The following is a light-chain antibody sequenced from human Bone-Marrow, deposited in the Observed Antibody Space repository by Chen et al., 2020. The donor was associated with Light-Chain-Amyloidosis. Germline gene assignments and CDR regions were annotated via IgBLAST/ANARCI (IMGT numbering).Light chain of an antibody. CDR2: DVS. J-gene: IGLJ2*01. CDR1: SSDIGAYNY. CDR3: SSHSSSSAPVI. V-gene: IGLV2-14*01. Sequence: QSALTQPASVSGSPGHSVTISCTGTSSDIGAYNYVSWYQQYPGKAPKLIISDVSNRPLGVSNRFSGSKSGDTASLTISGLQAEDAAEYYCSSHSSSSAPVIFGGGTKLTVL.